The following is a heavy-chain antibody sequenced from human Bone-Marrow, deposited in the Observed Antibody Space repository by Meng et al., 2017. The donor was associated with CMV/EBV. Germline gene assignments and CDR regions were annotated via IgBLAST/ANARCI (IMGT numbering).Heavy chain of an antibody. Sequence: GESLKISCAVSGFTFSRYTMVWVRQAPGKGLEWVSSISSSGTSIYYADSVKGRFTISRDNAKNSLYLQMNSLRAEDTAVYYCTSRSQGGTDYYYYGMDVWGQGTTVTVSS. J-gene: IGHJ6*02. CDR2: ISSSGTSI. CDR1: GFTFSRYT. CDR3: TSRSQGGTDYYYYGMDV. D-gene: IGHD1-26*01. V-gene: IGHV3-21*01.